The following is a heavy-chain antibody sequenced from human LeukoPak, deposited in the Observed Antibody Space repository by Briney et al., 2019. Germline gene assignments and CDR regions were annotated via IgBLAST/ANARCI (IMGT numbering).Heavy chain of an antibody. CDR2: LYYSGST. Sequence: PSETLSLTCTVSSGSISSSSYYWGWIRQPPGKGLEWIGSLYYSGSTYYNPSLKSRVTISVDTSKNQFSLKLSSVTAADTAAYYCARVPTVTFFDYWGQGTLVTVSS. V-gene: IGHV4-39*01. CDR3: ARVPTVTFFDY. CDR1: SGSISSSSYY. J-gene: IGHJ4*02. D-gene: IGHD4-17*01.